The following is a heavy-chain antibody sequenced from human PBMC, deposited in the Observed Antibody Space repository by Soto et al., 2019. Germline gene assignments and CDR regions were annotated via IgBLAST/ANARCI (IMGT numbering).Heavy chain of an antibody. CDR3: ARIDILTGYPSTHDAFDI. D-gene: IGHD3-9*01. Sequence: QVQLVESGGGVVQPGRSLRLSCAASGFTFSSYGMHWVRQAPGKGLEWVAVIWYDGSNKYYADSVKGRFTISRDNSKNTLYLQMNSLRAEDTALYYCARIDILTGYPSTHDAFDIWGQGTMVTVSS. V-gene: IGHV3-33*01. CDR2: IWYDGSNK. J-gene: IGHJ3*02. CDR1: GFTFSSYG.